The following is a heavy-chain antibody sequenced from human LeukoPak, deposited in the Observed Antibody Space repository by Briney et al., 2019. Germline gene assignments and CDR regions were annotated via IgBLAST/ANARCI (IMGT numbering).Heavy chain of an antibody. Sequence: GGSLRLSCAASGFTFSSYAMSWVRQAPGKGLEWVSAISGSGGSTYYADSVKGRFTISRDSSKNTLYLQMNSLRAEDTAVYYCAKDPEGGGSGSYYFYYYYYGMDVWGQGTTVTVSS. V-gene: IGHV3-23*01. CDR1: GFTFSSYA. D-gene: IGHD3-10*01. J-gene: IGHJ6*02. CDR2: ISGSGGST. CDR3: AKDPEGGGSGSYYFYYYYYGMDV.